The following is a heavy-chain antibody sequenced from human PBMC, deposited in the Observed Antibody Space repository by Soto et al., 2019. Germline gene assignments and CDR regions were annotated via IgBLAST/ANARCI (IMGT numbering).Heavy chain of an antibody. V-gene: IGHV1-69*01. CDR3: ASGPDYGDLYYYYGMDV. CDR2: IIPIFGTA. Sequence: QVQLVQSGAEVKKPGSSVKVSCKASGGTFSSYAISWVRQAPGQGLEWMGGIIPIFGTANYAQKFQGRVTITADESTSTAYMELSSLRSEDTAVYYCASGPDYGDLYYYYGMDVWGQGTTVTVSS. D-gene: IGHD4-17*01. J-gene: IGHJ6*02. CDR1: GGTFSSYA.